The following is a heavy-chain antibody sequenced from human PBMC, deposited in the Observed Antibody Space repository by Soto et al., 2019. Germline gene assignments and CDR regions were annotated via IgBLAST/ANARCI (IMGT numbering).Heavy chain of an antibody. CDR3: AGPVEMATIHAFDI. J-gene: IGHJ3*02. Sequence: SVKVSCKASGGTFSSYAISWMRQAPGQGLEWMGGIIPIFGTANYAQKFQGRVTITADESTSTAYMELSSLRSEDTAVYYCAGPVEMATIHAFDIWGQGTMVTVSS. CDR1: GGTFSSYA. CDR2: IIPIFGTA. V-gene: IGHV1-69*13. D-gene: IGHD5-12*01.